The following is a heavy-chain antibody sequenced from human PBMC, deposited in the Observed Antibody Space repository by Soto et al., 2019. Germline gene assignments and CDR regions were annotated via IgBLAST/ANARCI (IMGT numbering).Heavy chain of an antibody. J-gene: IGHJ5*02. CDR1: GFSISSGDYY. CDR3: ARGYSNYVSDWFDP. D-gene: IGHD4-4*01. CDR2: IYYSGST. V-gene: IGHV4-30-4*01. Sequence: PSETLSLTCTFSGFSISSGDYYLSWIRQPPGKGLEWIGYIYYSGSTYYNPSLKSRVTISVDTSKNQFSLKLSSVTAADTAVYYCARGYSNYVSDWFDPWGQGTLVTVSS.